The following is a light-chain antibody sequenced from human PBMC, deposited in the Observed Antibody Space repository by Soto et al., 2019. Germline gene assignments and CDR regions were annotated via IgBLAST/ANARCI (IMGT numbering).Light chain of an antibody. J-gene: IGKJ4*01. V-gene: IGKV3-11*01. CDR2: NAS. CDR1: DSVSNS. CDR3: QHRAGWPPALT. Sequence: ETVLPQSPATLSLSPGERATLSCMASDSVSNSLSWYQHKPGQAPRLLIYNASNRATGIPARFSGSGSGTDFTLTISSLEPEDFAVYFCQHRAGWPPALTFGGGTKVDIK.